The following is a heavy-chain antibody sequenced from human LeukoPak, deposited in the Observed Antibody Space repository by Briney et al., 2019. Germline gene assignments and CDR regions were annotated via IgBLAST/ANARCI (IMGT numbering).Heavy chain of an antibody. V-gene: IGHV3-53*01. J-gene: IGHJ4*02. D-gene: IGHD4-17*01. CDR2: IYSGGST. Sequence: RGSLRLSCAASGFTVSSNYMSWVRQAPGKGLEWVSVIYSGGSTYCADSVKGRFTISRDNSKNTLYLQMNSLRAEDTAVYYCVRGDYGDYTLFDYWGQGTLVTVSS. CDR3: VRGDYGDYTLFDY. CDR1: GFTVSSNY.